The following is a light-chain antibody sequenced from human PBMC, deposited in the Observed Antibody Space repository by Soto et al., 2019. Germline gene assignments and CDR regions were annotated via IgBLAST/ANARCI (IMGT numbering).Light chain of an antibody. Sequence: ERVIAHVPTTPSVSPGEGVTLSWRASQSVSDNLAWYQQKPGQAPRLLIYGASIRATDIPARFSGSGSGTEFSLTISSLQSEDFAVYYCQQYNDWPLTFGGGTKVDIK. CDR2: GAS. CDR1: QSVSDN. J-gene: IGKJ4*01. CDR3: QQYNDWPLT. V-gene: IGKV3D-15*01.